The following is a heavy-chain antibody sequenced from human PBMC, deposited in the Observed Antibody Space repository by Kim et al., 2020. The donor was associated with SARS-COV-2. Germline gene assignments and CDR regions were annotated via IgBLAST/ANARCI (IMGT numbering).Heavy chain of an antibody. CDR1: GYTLTELS. CDR2: FDPEDGET. J-gene: IGHJ3*02. D-gene: IGHD2-21*02. CDR3: ATVKCGGDCRLGAFDI. V-gene: IGHV1-24*01. Sequence: ASVKVSCKVSGYTLTELSMHWVRQAPGKGLEWMGGFDPEDGETIYAQKFQGRVTMTEDTSTDTAYMELSSLRSEDTAVYYCATVKCGGDCRLGAFDIWGQGTMVTVSS.